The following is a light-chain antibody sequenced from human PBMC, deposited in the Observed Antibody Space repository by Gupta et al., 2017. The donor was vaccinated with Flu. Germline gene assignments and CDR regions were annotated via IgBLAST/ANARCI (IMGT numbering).Light chain of an antibody. CDR2: EVT. V-gene: IGLV2-23*02. J-gene: IGLJ1*01. CDR1: SSDVGSYNV. Sequence: QSALTQPASVSGSPGQSITISCTGTSSDVGSYNVVSWYQHHPGKGPKLMIYEVTRRTAGVASRFSGSKAGSTASLTISGLQAEDEADYYCSSYAGSDSYVFGTGTKVTVL. CDR3: SSYAGSDSYV.